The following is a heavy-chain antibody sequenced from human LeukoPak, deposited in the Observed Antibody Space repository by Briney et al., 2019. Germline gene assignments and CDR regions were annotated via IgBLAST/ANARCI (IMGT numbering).Heavy chain of an antibody. CDR3: ARDRSGEWLLLLGY. V-gene: IGHV3-11*04. CDR2: ISSSGSTI. Sequence: GGSLRLSCAASGFTFSDYYMSWIRQAPGKGLERVSYISSSGSTIYYADSVKGRFTISRDNAKNSLYLQMNSLRAEDTAVYYCARDRSGEWLLLLGYWGQGTLVTVSS. D-gene: IGHD3-22*01. J-gene: IGHJ4*02. CDR1: GFTFSDYY.